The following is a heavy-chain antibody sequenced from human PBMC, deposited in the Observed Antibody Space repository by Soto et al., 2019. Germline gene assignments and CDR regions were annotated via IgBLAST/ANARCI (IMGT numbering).Heavy chain of an antibody. CDR1: GFTVSSNY. J-gene: IGHJ3*02. D-gene: IGHD3-22*01. Sequence: GGSLRLSCAASGFTVSSNYMSWVRQAPGKGLEWVSVIYSGGSTYYADSVKGRFTISRDNSKNTLYLQMNSLRAEDTAVYYCARFSYYFDSSGRNAVAIWGQRTMVTV. CDR3: ARFSYYFDSSGRNAVAI. CDR2: IYSGGST. V-gene: IGHV3-53*01.